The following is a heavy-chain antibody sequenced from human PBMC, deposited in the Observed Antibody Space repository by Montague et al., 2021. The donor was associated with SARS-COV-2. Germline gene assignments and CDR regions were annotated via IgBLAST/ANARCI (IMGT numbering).Heavy chain of an antibody. V-gene: IGHV3-33*01. D-gene: IGHD3-10*01. CDR2: IWYDGSNK. CDR3: ARLYYYGSGRRMGYYYYGMDV. Sequence: SLRLSCAASGFTFSSYGMHWVRQAPSKGLEWVAVIWYDGSNKYYADSVKGRFTISRDNSKNTLYLQMNSLRAEDTAVYYCARLYYYGSGRRMGYYYYGMDVWGQGTTVTVSS. CDR1: GFTFSSYG. J-gene: IGHJ6*02.